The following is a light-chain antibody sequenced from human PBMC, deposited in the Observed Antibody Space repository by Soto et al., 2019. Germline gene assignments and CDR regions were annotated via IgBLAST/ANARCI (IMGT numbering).Light chain of an antibody. CDR3: GTWDRSLSGSWV. J-gene: IGLJ3*02. Sequence: QAVVTQPPSVSAAPGQKVTISCSGSNSNIGKNYVSWYQHLPGTAPKLLIFDNDKRSSGIPDRFSGSKSGTSATLAITGLQTGDEAEYYCGTWDRSLSGSWVFGGGTKLTVL. V-gene: IGLV1-51*01. CDR1: NSNIGKNY. CDR2: DND.